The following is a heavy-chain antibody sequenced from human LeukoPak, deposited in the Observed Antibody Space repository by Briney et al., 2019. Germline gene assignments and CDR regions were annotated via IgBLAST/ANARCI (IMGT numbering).Heavy chain of an antibody. CDR2: IYYSGST. CDR3: ARERITMVRGVSNYFDS. J-gene: IGHJ4*02. D-gene: IGHD3-10*01. Sequence: SETLSLTCTVSGGSISSGDYYWSWIRQPPGKGLEWIGYIYYSGSTYYNPSLKSRVTISVDTSKNQFSLKLSSVTAADTAVYYCARERITMVRGVSNYFDSGGKETLVTVSS. CDR1: GGSISSGDYY. V-gene: IGHV4-30-4*01.